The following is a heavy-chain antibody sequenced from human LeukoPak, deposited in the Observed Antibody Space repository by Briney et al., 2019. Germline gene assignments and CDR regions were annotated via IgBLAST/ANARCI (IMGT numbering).Heavy chain of an antibody. CDR3: ARLKGCFSTSCYDY. V-gene: IGHV4-34*01. CDR2: INHSGST. Sequence: RSSETLSLTCAVYGGSFSGYYWSWIRQPPGKGLEWIGEINHSGSTNYNPSLKSRVTISVDTSKNQFSLKLSSVTAADTAVYYCARLKGCFSTSCYDYWGQGTLVTVSS. CDR1: GGSFSGYY. J-gene: IGHJ4*02. D-gene: IGHD2-2*01.